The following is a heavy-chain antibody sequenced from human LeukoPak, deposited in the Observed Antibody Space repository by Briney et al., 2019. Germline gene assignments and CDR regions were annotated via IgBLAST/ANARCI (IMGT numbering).Heavy chain of an antibody. J-gene: IGHJ4*02. Sequence: PGRSLRLSCAASGFTFSTYAMHWVRQAPGKGLEWVAIISSDGSHKYYADSVRGRFTISRDNSKNTLFLQMNSLRVEDTGVYYCARDLILADSSGSSAHDFWGQGTLVTVSS. V-gene: IGHV3-30*04. CDR1: GFTFSTYA. CDR2: ISSDGSHK. D-gene: IGHD2-15*01. CDR3: ARDLILADSSGSSAHDF.